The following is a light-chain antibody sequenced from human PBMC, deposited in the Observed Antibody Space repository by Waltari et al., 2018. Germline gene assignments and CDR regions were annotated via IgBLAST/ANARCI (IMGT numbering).Light chain of an antibody. J-gene: IGKJ3*01. CDR2: AAS. V-gene: IGKV1-27*01. Sequence: DIQMTQSPSSLSASVGDRVTITCRATQVIGNFFAWYQQKPGKVPKLLIYAASTLQSGVPSRISGSGSETDVTFTIRSLQPEDVATSYCQKYSSAPFTFGPGTTVDIK. CDR1: QVIGNF. CDR3: QKYSSAPFT.